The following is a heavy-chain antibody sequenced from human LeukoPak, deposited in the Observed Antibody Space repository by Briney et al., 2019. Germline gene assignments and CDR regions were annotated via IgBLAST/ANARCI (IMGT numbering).Heavy chain of an antibody. CDR3: ARDRPGAWIVVAGPDAFDI. CDR1: GFTFDDYA. J-gene: IGHJ3*02. CDR2: ISWNSGSI. V-gene: IGHV3-9*01. D-gene: IGHD6-19*01. Sequence: PGRSLRLSCAASGFTFDDYAMHWVRQAPGKGLEWVSGISWNSGSIGYADSVKGRFTISRDNAKNSLYLQMNSLRAEDTALYYCARDRPGAWIVVAGPDAFDIWGQGTMVTVSS.